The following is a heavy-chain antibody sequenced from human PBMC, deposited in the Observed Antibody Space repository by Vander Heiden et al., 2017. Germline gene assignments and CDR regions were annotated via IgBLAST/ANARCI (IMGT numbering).Heavy chain of an antibody. V-gene: IGHV3-33*01. Sequence: QVQLVESGGGVVQPGRSLRLSCAASGFTFSRYGMHWVRQAPGKGLEWVAVIWYDGSNKYYADSVKGRFTISRDNSKNTLYLQMNSLRAEDTAVYYCARWAKDPDSGYDFNDAFDIWGQGTMVTVSS. CDR3: ARWAKDPDSGYDFNDAFDI. CDR2: IWYDGSNK. J-gene: IGHJ3*02. CDR1: GFTFSRYG. D-gene: IGHD5-12*01.